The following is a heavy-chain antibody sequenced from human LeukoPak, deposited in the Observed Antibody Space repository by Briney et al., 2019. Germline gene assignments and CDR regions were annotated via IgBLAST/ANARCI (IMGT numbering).Heavy chain of an antibody. CDR2: IYYSGST. J-gene: IGHJ4*02. CDR1: GGSFNSYY. CDR3: ARGPTKNYFDY. Sequence: KPSETLSLTCTVSGGSFNSYYWSWIRQPPGKGLEWIGYIYYSGSTNYNPSLKSRVTISIDMSKNQFSLKQRSVTAADTAVYYCARGPTKNYFDYWGQGTLVTVSS. V-gene: IGHV4-59*01.